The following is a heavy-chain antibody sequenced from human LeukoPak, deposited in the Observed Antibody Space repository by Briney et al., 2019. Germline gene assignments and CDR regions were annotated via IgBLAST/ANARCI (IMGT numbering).Heavy chain of an antibody. J-gene: IGHJ1*01. CDR3: AKDGSGWYVSEYFQH. CDR2: INSDGSST. D-gene: IGHD6-19*01. CDR1: GFTFSSYW. Sequence: GGSLRLSCAASGFTFSSYWMHWVRQAPGKGLVWVSRINSDGSSTTYADSVKGRFTISRDNAKNTLYLQMNSLRAEDTAVYYCAKDGSGWYVSEYFQHWGQGTLVTVSS. V-gene: IGHV3-74*01.